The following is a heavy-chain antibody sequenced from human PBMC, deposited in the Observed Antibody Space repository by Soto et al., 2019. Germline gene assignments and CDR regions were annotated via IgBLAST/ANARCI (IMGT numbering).Heavy chain of an antibody. Sequence: PGGSLRLSCAASGFSFDDYAMHWVRQVPGKGLEWVSVINWNSGSVGYGDSVKGRFAISRDNAKDSLHLQMNSLSAEDTAFYYCVKDESINWYSGHFRHWGQGTLVTGSS. CDR2: INWNSGSV. CDR3: VKDESINWYSGHFRH. CDR1: GFSFDDYA. J-gene: IGHJ1*01. D-gene: IGHD1-26*01. V-gene: IGHV3-9*01.